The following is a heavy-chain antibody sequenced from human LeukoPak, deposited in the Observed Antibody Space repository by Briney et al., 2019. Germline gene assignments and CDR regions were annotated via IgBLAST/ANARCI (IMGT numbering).Heavy chain of an antibody. CDR2: INHSGST. Sequence: SETLSLTCAVYGGSFSGYYWSWIRQPPGKGLEWIGEINHSGSTNYNPSLKSRVTISVDTSKNQFSRKLSSVTAADTAVYYCARVPPPAARPVQGFYWGQGTLVTVSS. V-gene: IGHV4-34*01. CDR1: GGSFSGYY. J-gene: IGHJ4*02. D-gene: IGHD6-6*01. CDR3: ARVPPPAARPVQGFY.